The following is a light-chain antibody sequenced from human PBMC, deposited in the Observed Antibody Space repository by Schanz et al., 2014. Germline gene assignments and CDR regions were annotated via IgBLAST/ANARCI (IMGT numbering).Light chain of an antibody. CDR2: GAS. Sequence: EIVLTQSPGALSLSPGERATLSCRASQSVRSYLAWYQQKPGQAPNVLIYGASRRATGIPDRFSGSGSGTEFTLTISSLQSEDFAVYYCQQYNNWPPKVTFGGGTKVEIK. V-gene: IGKV3D-15*01. CDR1: QSVRSY. CDR3: QQYNNWPPKVT. J-gene: IGKJ4*01.